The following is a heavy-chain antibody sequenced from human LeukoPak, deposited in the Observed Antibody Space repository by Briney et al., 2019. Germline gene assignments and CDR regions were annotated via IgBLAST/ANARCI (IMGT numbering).Heavy chain of an antibody. CDR3: ARHDAGELDIVVVPAAIAVDY. Sequence: SETLSLTCSVSGYSISSGYQWGWIRQSPGKGLEWLGSINYSGSTYYNPSLKSRVTISLDTSKNQFSLKVSSVTAADTAVYYCARHDAGELDIVVVPAAIAVDYWGQGTLVTVSS. J-gene: IGHJ4*02. CDR1: GYSISSGYQ. CDR2: INYSGST. V-gene: IGHV4-38-2*02. D-gene: IGHD2-2*01.